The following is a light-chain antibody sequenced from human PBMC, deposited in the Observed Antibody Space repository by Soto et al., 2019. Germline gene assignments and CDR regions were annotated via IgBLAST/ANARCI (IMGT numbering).Light chain of an antibody. CDR2: EVS. J-gene: IGLJ2*01. Sequence: QSVLTQPASVSGSPGQSITISCTGTSSDVGGYNYVSWYQQHPGKAPKLMIYEVSNRPSGVSNRFSGSKSGNTASLTISGLQAEDEADYYCSSYTTNSPPVVFGGGTKVTVL. CDR3: SSYTTNSPPVV. V-gene: IGLV2-14*01. CDR1: SSDVGGYNY.